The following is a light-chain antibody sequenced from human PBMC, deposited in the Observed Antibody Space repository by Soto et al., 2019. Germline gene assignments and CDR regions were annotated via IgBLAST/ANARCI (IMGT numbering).Light chain of an antibody. CDR3: QQYGNSPIT. V-gene: IGKV3-20*01. Sequence: EVVLTQSPGTLSFSPGERGPLSCRASERIYSAYLGWYQQKPGQAPRLLIYGTSSRATGIPDRFSGSGSGTDFTLTISRLEPEDFAVYYCQQYGNSPITFGQGTRLEIK. CDR1: ERIYSAY. CDR2: GTS. J-gene: IGKJ5*01.